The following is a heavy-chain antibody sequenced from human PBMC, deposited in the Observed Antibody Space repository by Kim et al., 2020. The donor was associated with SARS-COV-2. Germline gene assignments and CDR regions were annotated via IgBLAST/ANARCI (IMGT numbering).Heavy chain of an antibody. Sequence: AESLKGRFTTSRDNARNRPYRQMNSRRAEDTGVYYCACRSPGYVWHKFDYWGQGTLVTVSS. D-gene: IGHD3-16*01. CDR3: ACRSPGYVWHKFDY. J-gene: IGHJ4*02. V-gene: IGHV3-74*01.